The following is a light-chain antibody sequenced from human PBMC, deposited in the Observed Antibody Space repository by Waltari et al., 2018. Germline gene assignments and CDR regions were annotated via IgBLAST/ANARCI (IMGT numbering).Light chain of an antibody. Sequence: QSALTQPPSASGSPGHSVTISCTVTARDVGGFRFVSWYQQQPGKAPRLIIYDVIKRPSGVPDRFSVSKSGNTASLTVSGLQPEDEADYFCCSFSGANNVLFGGGTKLTVL. CDR3: CSFSGANNVL. CDR2: DVI. V-gene: IGLV2-8*01. J-gene: IGLJ2*01. CDR1: ARDVGGFRF.